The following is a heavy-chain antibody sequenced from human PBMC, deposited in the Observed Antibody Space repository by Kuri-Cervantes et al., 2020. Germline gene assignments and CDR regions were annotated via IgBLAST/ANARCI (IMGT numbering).Heavy chain of an antibody. CDR3: ARGIADDY. J-gene: IGHJ4*02. D-gene: IGHD2/OR15-2a*01. CDR1: GFFFSNYG. V-gene: IGHV3-7*01. Sequence: GGSLRLSCAASGFFFSNYGMGWVRQAPGKGLEWVANIKQDGSEEYYVDSVKGRFTISRDNARNSLYLQMTSLRDEDTAVYYCARGIADDYWGQGTLVTVSS. CDR2: IKQDGSEE.